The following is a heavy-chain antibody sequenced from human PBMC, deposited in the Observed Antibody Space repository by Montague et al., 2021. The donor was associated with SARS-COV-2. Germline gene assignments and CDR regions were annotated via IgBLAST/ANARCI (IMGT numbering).Heavy chain of an antibody. CDR1: GGSISSGDYY. J-gene: IGHJ3*02. V-gene: IGHV4-31*03. CDR2: IYYSGNT. D-gene: IGHD5-12*01. Sequence: TLSLTCTVSGGSISSGDYYWDWIRQRPGKNLEWVGYIYYSGNTYHNPSLQTRVVMSVDMSKNQFFLNLSSVTAADTALYYCARRPIRGPFDTWGRGTMVSVSS. CDR3: ARRPIRGPFDT.